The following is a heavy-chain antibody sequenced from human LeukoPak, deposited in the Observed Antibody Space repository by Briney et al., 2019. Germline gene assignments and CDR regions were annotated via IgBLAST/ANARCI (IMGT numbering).Heavy chain of an antibody. CDR2: IYYSEST. CDR3: ASLDYRHYYYYMDV. CDR1: GGSISSYY. D-gene: IGHD4-11*01. Sequence: ETLSLTCTVSGGSISSYYWSWIRQPPGKGLEWIGYIYYSESTNYNPSLKSRVTISVDTSKNQFSLKLSSVTAADTAVYYCASLDYRHYYYYMDVWGKGTTVTVSS. V-gene: IGHV4-59*08. J-gene: IGHJ6*03.